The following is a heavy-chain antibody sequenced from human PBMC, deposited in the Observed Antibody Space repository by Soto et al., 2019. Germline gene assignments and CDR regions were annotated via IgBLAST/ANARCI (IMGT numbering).Heavy chain of an antibody. CDR3: AKDYGSGSYDAFDI. J-gene: IGHJ3*02. V-gene: IGHV3-9*01. CDR2: IRRNSVSR. D-gene: IGHD3-10*01. Sequence: SLRLYCAASGFTFDDSAMHWGGRAPGKGLGGVSGIRRNSVSRGYADAVKGRFSISRDNAKNSLYLQRNSLRAEDTALYFCAKDYGSGSYDAFDIWGQGTMVTVSS. CDR1: GFTFDDSA.